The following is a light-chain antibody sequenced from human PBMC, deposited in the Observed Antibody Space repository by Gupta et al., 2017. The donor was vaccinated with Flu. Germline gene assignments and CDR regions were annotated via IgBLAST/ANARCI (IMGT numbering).Light chain of an antibody. Sequence: EIVMTQSPASLSVSPGERATLSCRASQSLSSSNLAWFQQKPGQAPRLLIFGTSTRVTGIPARFSGSGSGTVFTLTIDSLQYEDFAVYYCHQYNNWPRTFGQGTKVELK. J-gene: IGKJ1*01. V-gene: IGKV3-15*01. CDR3: HQYNNWPRT. CDR1: QSLSSSN. CDR2: GTS.